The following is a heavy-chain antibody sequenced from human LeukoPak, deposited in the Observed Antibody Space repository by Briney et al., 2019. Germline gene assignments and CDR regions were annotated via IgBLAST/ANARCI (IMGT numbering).Heavy chain of an antibody. CDR3: ARGFYYYDSSGYLEYFQH. CDR1: GASISSGSYC. V-gene: IGHV4-61*09. Sequence: SETLSLTCTVSGASISSGSYCWSWIRQPAGMGLEWIGHIYASGNTNYNPSLKSRVTISVDTSKNQFSLKLSSVTAADTAVYYCARGFYYYDSSGYLEYFQHWGQGTLVTVSS. D-gene: IGHD3-22*01. CDR2: IYASGNT. J-gene: IGHJ1*01.